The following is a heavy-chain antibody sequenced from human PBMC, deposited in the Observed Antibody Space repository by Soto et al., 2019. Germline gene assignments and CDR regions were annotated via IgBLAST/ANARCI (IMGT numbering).Heavy chain of an antibody. Sequence: QVQLVESGGGVVQPGRSLRLSCAASGFTFSSYGIHWVRQAPGKGLEWVALIWYDGSNKYYADSVKGRFTISRDNAKNTLYMQMNSLRAEDTAVDYCARANLRYFDHLDYWCQGTQVTVSS. D-gene: IGHD3-9*01. V-gene: IGHV3-33*01. CDR3: ARANLRYFDHLDY. CDR2: IWYDGSNK. CDR1: GFTFSSYG. J-gene: IGHJ4*02.